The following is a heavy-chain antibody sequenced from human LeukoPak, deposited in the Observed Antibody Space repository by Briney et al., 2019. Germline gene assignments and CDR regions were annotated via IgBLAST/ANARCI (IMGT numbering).Heavy chain of an antibody. V-gene: IGHV4-34*01. Sequence: PSETLSLTCAVYGGSFSGYYWSWIRQPPVKGLEWIGEINHSGSTNYNPSLKSRVTISVDTSKNQFSLKLSSVTAADTAVYYCARGLIAMVGGVINWFDPWGQGTLVTVSS. CDR3: ARGLIAMVGGVINWFDP. CDR1: GGSFSGYY. J-gene: IGHJ5*02. D-gene: IGHD3-10*01. CDR2: INHSGST.